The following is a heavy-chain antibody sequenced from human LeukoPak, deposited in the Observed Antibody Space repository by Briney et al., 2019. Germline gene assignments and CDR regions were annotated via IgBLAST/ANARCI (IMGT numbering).Heavy chain of an antibody. D-gene: IGHD1-14*01. CDR2: ISTYNGDT. CDR3: ARASPVSTGNT. CDR1: GYTFTTYG. J-gene: IGHJ4*02. V-gene: IGHV1-18*01. Sequence: GASVKVSCKASGYTFTTYGISWVRQAPGQGLEWMGWISTYNGDTNYAQKLQGRVTMTADTSTSTTYMELSSLRSEDTAVYYCARASPVSTGNTWGQGTLVTVSS.